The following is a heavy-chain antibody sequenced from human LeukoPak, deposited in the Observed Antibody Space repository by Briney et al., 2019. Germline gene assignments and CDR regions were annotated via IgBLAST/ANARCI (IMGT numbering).Heavy chain of an antibody. CDR2: IHISGST. CDR3: ARRSQFPGIALAGTIMDAFDI. CDR1: GGSISSGSYC. Sequence: SETLSLTCTVSGGSISSGSYCWSWIRQSAGKGLEWIGHIHISGSTNYNPSLKSRVTISVDTSKNQFSLKLSSVTAADTAVYYCARRSQFPGIALAGTIMDAFDIWGQGTMVTVSS. D-gene: IGHD6-19*01. J-gene: IGHJ3*02. V-gene: IGHV4-61*09.